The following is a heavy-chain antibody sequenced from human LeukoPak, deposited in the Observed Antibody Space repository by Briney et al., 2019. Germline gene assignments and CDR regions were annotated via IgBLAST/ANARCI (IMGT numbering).Heavy chain of an antibody. CDR3: ASHFRSNHYYFYYMDV. CDR1: GGTFDRYA. V-gene: IGHV1-69*05. CDR2: IAPIFGTP. J-gene: IGHJ6*03. Sequence: SVKVSCKASGGTFDRYAISWVRQAPGQGLEWMGGIAPIFGTPNYAQNFQGRVTITTDESTSTAYMELSILRSDDTAVYYCASHFRSNHYYFYYMDVWGTGTTVTVSS. D-gene: IGHD3-16*02.